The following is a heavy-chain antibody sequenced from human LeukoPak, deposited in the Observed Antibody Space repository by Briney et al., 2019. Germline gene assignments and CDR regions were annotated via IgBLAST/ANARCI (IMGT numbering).Heavy chain of an antibody. D-gene: IGHD6-19*01. CDR2: IRYDGSNK. J-gene: IGHJ4*02. CDR1: GFTFSSYG. Sequence: GGSLRLSCAASGFTFSSYGMHWVRQAPGKGLEWVAFIRYDGSNKYYADSVKGRFTISSDNSKNTLYLQMNSLRAEDTAVYYCAKLAGERYTSGWLHDYWGQGTLVTVSS. CDR3: AKLAGERYTSGWLHDY. V-gene: IGHV3-30*02.